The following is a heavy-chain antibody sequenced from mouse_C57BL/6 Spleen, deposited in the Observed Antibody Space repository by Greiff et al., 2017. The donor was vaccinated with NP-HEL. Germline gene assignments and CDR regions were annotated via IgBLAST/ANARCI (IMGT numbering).Heavy chain of an antibody. Sequence: VKLVESGPELVKPGASVKLSRKASGYTFTSYDINWVKQRPGQGLEWIGWIYPRDGSTKYNEKFKGKATLTVDTSSSTAYMELHSLTSEDSAVYFCARRYYYGSSYWYFDVWGTGTTVTVSS. J-gene: IGHJ1*03. CDR1: GYTFTSYD. CDR2: IYPRDGST. CDR3: ARRYYYGSSYWYFDV. D-gene: IGHD1-1*01. V-gene: IGHV1-85*01.